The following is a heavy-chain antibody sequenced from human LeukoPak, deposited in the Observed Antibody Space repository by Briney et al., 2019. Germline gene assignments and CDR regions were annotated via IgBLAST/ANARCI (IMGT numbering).Heavy chain of an antibody. Sequence: PSETLSLTCTVSAGSITSSGFYWDGIRQTPGKGLEWIGTIEYSGSTSYNPSLKSRVTMSVDRSKNQFFLNLISVHAVDTAVYFCARKESRRLQNLGSRVYNWFDPWGQGTLVTVSS. CDR3: ARKESRRLQNLGSRVYNWFDP. CDR2: IEYSGST. V-gene: IGHV4-39*07. CDR1: AGSITSSGFY. J-gene: IGHJ5*02. D-gene: IGHD3-16*01.